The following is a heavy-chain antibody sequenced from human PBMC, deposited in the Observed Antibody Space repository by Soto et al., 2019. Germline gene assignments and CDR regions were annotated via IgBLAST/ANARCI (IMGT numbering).Heavy chain of an antibody. J-gene: IGHJ2*01. V-gene: IGHV4-31*01. CDR3: ARVPLYYHILTVYYYWYFDL. CDR1: GGSISSGGYY. Sequence: QVQLQESGPGLVKPSQTLSLTCTVSGGSISSGGYYWSWIRQHPGKGLEWIGYIYYSGSTYYNQSLKSLGTISVDTSKNQFPLKLSSVTAPDTAVYYCARVPLYYHILTVYYYWYFDLWGRGTLVTLSS. CDR2: IYYSGST. D-gene: IGHD3-9*01.